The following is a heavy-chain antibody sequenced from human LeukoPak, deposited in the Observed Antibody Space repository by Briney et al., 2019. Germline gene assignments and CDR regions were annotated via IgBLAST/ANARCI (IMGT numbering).Heavy chain of an antibody. CDR2: FDPEDGET. CDR1: GYTLTELS. J-gene: IGHJ5*02. V-gene: IGHV1-24*01. D-gene: IGHD3-16*02. CDR3: ATVSLSYNWFDP. Sequence: ASVKVSYKVSGYTLTELSMHWVRQAPGKGLEWMGGFDPEDGETIYAQKFQGRVTITEDTSTDTAYMELSSLRSEDTAVYYCATVSLSYNWFDPWGQGTLVTVSS.